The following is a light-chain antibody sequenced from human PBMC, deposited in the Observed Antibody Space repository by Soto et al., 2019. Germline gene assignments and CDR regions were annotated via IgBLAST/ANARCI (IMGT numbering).Light chain of an antibody. CDR2: KAS. V-gene: IGKV1-5*03. Sequence: DIQMTQSPSTRSASVGDRVTITCRASQTISSWLAWYQQKPGKAPKLLIYKASTLKSGVPSRFSGSGSGTEFTLTISSLEPEDFAVYYCQQSSNWLWTFRQGTKVDIK. CDR3: QQSSNWLWT. CDR1: QTISSW. J-gene: IGKJ1*01.